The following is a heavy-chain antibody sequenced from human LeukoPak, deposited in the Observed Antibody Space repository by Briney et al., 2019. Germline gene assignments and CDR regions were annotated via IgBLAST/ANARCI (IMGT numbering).Heavy chain of an antibody. Sequence: GESLKISCKGSGYSFSSYWIAWVRQMPGKGLEWMGIIYPGDSDTRYSPSFQGQVTISADKSISTAYLQWSSLKASDTAMYYCARGATAPHRWFDPWGQGTLVTVSS. CDR1: GYSFSSYW. CDR3: ARGATAPHRWFDP. D-gene: IGHD5-24*01. CDR2: IYPGDSDT. V-gene: IGHV5-51*01. J-gene: IGHJ5*02.